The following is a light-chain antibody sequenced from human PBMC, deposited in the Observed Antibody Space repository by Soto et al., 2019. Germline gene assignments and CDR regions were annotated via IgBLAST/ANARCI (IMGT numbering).Light chain of an antibody. Sequence: QSALTQPRSVSGSPGQSLTISCTGASSDVGGYNYVSWYQQYPGKAPKLMIYDVTKRPSGVPDRFSGSKSGNTASLTISGLQAADEAYYYCCSYAGNVILVFGGGTKLTVL. J-gene: IGLJ2*01. CDR3: CSYAGNVILV. CDR2: DVT. CDR1: SSDVGGYNY. V-gene: IGLV2-11*01.